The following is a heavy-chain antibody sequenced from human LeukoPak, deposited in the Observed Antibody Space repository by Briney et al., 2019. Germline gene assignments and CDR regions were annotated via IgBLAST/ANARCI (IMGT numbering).Heavy chain of an antibody. V-gene: IGHV4-30-4*01. CDR2: IYYSGYT. J-gene: IGHJ4*02. D-gene: IGHD3-10*01. CDR3: ARDYYGSGRSFDY. Sequence: PSETLSLTCTVSGGPISSDDYYWSWIRQPPGKGLEWIGYIYYSGYTYYNPSLKSRVIISVDTSKNQFSLKLNSVTAADTAVYYCARDYYGSGRSFDYWGQGTLVTVSS. CDR1: GGPISSDDYY.